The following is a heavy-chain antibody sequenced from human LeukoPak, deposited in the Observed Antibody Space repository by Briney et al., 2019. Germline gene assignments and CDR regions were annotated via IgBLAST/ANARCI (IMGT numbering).Heavy chain of an antibody. J-gene: IGHJ4*02. V-gene: IGHV3-30*02. D-gene: IGHD3-3*01. CDR2: IRYDGGNK. CDR3: ARDLSTIFGVVSPGGDY. CDR1: GFTFSSYG. Sequence: VGSLRLSCSASGFTFSSYGMHWVRQAPGKGLEWVAFIRYDGGNKYYADSVKGRSTISRDNSKNTLYLQINRLRAEDTAMYYCARDLSTIFGVVSPGGDYWGQGTLVTVSS.